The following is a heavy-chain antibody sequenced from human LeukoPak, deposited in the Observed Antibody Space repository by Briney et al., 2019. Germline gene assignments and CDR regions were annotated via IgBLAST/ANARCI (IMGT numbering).Heavy chain of an antibody. CDR2: IYPGDSET. CDR1: GYSFTTYW. Sequence: GESLKISCKGSGYSFTTYWIGWVRQMPGQGLEWMGIIYPGDSETRYSPSFQGQVTISADKSISTAYLQWSSLKASDTAMYYCAGTGVKYGRGYYYGMDVWGQGTTVTVSS. V-gene: IGHV5-51*01. CDR3: AGTGVKYGRGYYYGMDV. D-gene: IGHD3-10*01. J-gene: IGHJ6*02.